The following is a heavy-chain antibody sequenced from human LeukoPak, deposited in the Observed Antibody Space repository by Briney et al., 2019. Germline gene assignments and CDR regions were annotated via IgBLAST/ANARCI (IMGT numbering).Heavy chain of an antibody. J-gene: IGHJ6*02. Sequence: GGSLRLSCAASGFAFSSYEMNWVRQAPGKGLEWLSYISSSDNTIKYADSVKGRFTISRDNAKMSLYPQMSSLRAEDTAVYYCARGDGGYYYGMDVWGQGTTVTVS. CDR3: ARGDGGYYYGMDV. V-gene: IGHV3-48*03. CDR2: ISSSDNTI. CDR1: GFAFSSYE.